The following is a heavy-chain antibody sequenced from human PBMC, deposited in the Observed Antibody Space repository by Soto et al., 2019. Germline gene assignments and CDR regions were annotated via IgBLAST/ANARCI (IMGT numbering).Heavy chain of an antibody. CDR1: GGSVSSRNYY. J-gene: IGHJ4*02. V-gene: IGHV4-39*01. Sequence: LSLTCTVSGGSVSSRNYYGGWIRQPPGKGLEWIGSLFYSGSTYYNPSLKSRVTISVDTSKNQFSLKLSSVTAADTAVYYCARHYGPPGDFYDSSGLFDYWGQGTLVTVSS. CDR3: ARHYGPPGDFYDSSGLFDY. CDR2: LFYSGST. D-gene: IGHD3-22*01.